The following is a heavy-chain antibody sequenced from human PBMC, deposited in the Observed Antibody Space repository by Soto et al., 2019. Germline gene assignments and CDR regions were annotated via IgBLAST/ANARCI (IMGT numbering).Heavy chain of an antibody. V-gene: IGHV6-1*01. D-gene: IGHD3-10*01. CDR3: ARAGPDYYYYGLDV. CDR1: GDSVSTNSAA. J-gene: IGHJ6*02. Sequence: QTLSLTCAVSGDSVSTNSAAWNWIRQSPSRGLEWLGRTYYRSKWYNDYAVSVKSRININADTSKNQISLQLNSVTPEDTAVYYCARAGPDYYYYGLDVWGQGXTVTVSS. CDR2: TYYRSKWYN.